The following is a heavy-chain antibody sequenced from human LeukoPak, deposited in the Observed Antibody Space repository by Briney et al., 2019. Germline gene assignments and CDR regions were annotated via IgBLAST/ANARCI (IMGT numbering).Heavy chain of an antibody. D-gene: IGHD2-8*01. V-gene: IGHV4-59*01. Sequence: NPSETLSLTCTLSGGFISTYYWSWLRQPPGKGLEWLGYIYYSDNTKYTPSVKSRVTISVDTSKNQFSLKVSSVTAADTAVYYCARGTNMMASLRFDPWGQGTLVTVSS. J-gene: IGHJ5*02. CDR1: GGFISTYY. CDR2: IYYSDNT. CDR3: ARGTNMMASLRFDP.